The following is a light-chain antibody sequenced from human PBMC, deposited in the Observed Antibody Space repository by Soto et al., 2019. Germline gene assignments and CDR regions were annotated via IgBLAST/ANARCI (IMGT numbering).Light chain of an antibody. J-gene: IGKJ4*01. V-gene: IGKV3-20*01. CDR3: QQYGSSPH. CDR2: GAS. CDR1: QSVNSN. Sequence: ETVMTQFPATLSVSPGERATLSCWASQSVNSNLAWYQQKLGQAPRVLIYGASSRATGIPDRFSGSGSGTDFTLTISRLEPEDFAVYYCQQYGSSPHFGGGTKVDIK.